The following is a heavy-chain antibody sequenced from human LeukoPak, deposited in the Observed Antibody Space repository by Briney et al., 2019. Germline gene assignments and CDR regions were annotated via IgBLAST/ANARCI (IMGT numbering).Heavy chain of an antibody. CDR1: GASTSAYY. J-gene: IGHJ3*01. Sequence: SETLSLTCTVSGASTSAYYWSWIRQPPGQGLDLIGYSYSGGNANYNPSLKSRVTISIDTSENQFSLRLTSVTAADTAVYFCAHSKRGGGYYINAFAVWDQGALVTISS. V-gene: IGHV4-59*01. CDR2: SYSGGNA. CDR3: AHSKRGGGYYINAFAV. D-gene: IGHD1-26*01.